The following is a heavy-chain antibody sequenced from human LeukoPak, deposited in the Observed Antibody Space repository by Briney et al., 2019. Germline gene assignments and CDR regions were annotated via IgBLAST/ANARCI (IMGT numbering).Heavy chain of an antibody. Sequence: GGSLRLSCAASGFTFSSCAMSWVRQAPGKGLEWVSAISGSGGRTYYADSVKGRFTISRDNAKNTLYLQMNSLRAEDTAVYYCARDLWFGELLSPGFDYWGQGTLVTVSS. CDR3: ARDLWFGELLSPGFDY. CDR1: GFTFSSCA. V-gene: IGHV3-23*01. D-gene: IGHD3-10*01. J-gene: IGHJ4*02. CDR2: ISGSGGRT.